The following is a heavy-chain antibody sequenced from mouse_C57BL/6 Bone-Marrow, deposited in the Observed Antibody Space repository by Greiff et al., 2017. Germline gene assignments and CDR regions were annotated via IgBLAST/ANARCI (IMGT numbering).Heavy chain of an antibody. D-gene: IGHD2-12*01. CDR3: TRGISRFYDGGGDY. CDR1: GYTFTDYE. J-gene: IGHJ2*01. Sequence: QVQLQQSGAELVRPGASVTLSCKASGYTFTDYEMHWVKQTPVHGLEWIGAIDPETGGTAYNQKFKGKAILTADKSSSTAYMELRSLTSEDSAVYYCTRGISRFYDGGGDYWGQGTTLTVSS. CDR2: IDPETGGT. V-gene: IGHV1-15*01.